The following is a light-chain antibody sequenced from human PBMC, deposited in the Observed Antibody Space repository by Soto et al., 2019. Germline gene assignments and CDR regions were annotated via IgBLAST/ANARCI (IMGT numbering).Light chain of an antibody. Sequence: AIQMTQSPSSLSASVGDRVTITCRASQGIRNDLGWYQQKPGKAPKLLIYAASSLQSGVPSRFSGSGSGTDFTLTISSLQPEDFATYYCLQDYIWWTFGQGTKVEIK. CDR2: AAS. CDR1: QGIRND. CDR3: LQDYIWWT. J-gene: IGKJ1*01. V-gene: IGKV1-6*01.